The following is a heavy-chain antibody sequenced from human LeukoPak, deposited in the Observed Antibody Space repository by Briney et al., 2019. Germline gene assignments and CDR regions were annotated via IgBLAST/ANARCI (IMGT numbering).Heavy chain of an antibody. Sequence: GGSLRLSCVVSGFTFSSYWMYWVRQAPGKGLVWVSRINSDGSSTSYADSVKGRFTISRDNAKNTLYLQMNSLGAEDTAVYYCARDSSGLYYYYYYMDVWGKGTTVTVSS. D-gene: IGHD6-19*01. CDR1: GFTFSSYW. CDR2: INSDGSST. CDR3: ARDSSGLYYYYYYMDV. J-gene: IGHJ6*03. V-gene: IGHV3-74*01.